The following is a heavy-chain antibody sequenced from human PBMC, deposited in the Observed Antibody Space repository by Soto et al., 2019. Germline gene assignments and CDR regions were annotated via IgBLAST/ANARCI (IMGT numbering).Heavy chain of an antibody. CDR2: ISSTGTSM. J-gene: IGHJ4*02. Sequence: EGQLVESGGGLVQPGGSLRLSCGASGLTFSSHEMNWVRQAPGKGLEWVSYISSTGTSMDYADSVKGRFTISRDNAKNSLFLQLNSLRDEDTAVYYCARETHFIDYWGQGTLVSVSA. CDR1: GLTFSSHE. V-gene: IGHV3-48*03. CDR3: ARETHFIDY.